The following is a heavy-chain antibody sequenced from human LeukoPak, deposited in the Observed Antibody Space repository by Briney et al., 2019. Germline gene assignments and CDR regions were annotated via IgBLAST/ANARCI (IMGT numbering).Heavy chain of an antibody. J-gene: IGHJ4*02. CDR2: ISGSGGST. D-gene: IGHD1-26*01. V-gene: IGHV3-23*01. Sequence: GGSLRLSCAASGFTFSSYGMSWVRQAPGKGLEWVSAISGSGGSTYYADSVKGRFTISRDNSKNTLYLQMNSLRAEDTAVYYCAKNQVRGTGCPDYWGQGTLVTVSS. CDR1: GFTFSSYG. CDR3: AKNQVRGTGCPDY.